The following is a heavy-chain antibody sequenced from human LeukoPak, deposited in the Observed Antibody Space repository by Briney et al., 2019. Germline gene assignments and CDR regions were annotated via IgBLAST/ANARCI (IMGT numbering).Heavy chain of an antibody. CDR3: ARRSSPWLLLPYY. Sequence: SVKVSCKASGYTFIAYYMHWVRQAPGQGLEWMGWINPNSGGTNYAQKFQGRVTMTRDTSISTAYMELSRLRSDDTAVYYCARRSSPWLLLPYYWGQGTLVTVSS. CDR1: GYTFIAYY. V-gene: IGHV1-2*02. D-gene: IGHD3-22*01. J-gene: IGHJ4*02. CDR2: INPNSGGT.